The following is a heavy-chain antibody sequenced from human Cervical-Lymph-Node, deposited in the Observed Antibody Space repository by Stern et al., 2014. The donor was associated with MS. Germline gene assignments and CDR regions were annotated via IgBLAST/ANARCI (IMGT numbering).Heavy chain of an antibody. Sequence: EVHLVESGGGVIQPGGSLRLSCAASGFTVSSDYMTRVRQAPGQGLEWGSVISSGGSTYYADSVKGRFTISRDNSKNTLYLQMTGLRAEDTAVYYCARDTASPARSDWWGQGTLVTVSS. J-gene: IGHJ4*02. CDR2: ISSGGST. V-gene: IGHV3-53*01. D-gene: IGHD4-17*01. CDR1: GFTVSSDY. CDR3: ARDTASPARSDW.